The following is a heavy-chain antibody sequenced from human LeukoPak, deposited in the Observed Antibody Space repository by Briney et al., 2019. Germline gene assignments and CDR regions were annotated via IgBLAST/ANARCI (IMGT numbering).Heavy chain of an antibody. Sequence: SETLSLTCTVSGGSISSYYWSWIRQPAGKGLEWIGRIYTSGSTNYNPSLKSRVTMTVDTSKNQFSLKLSSVTAADTAVYYCARVKGRDGYNFLDYWGQGTLVTVSS. CDR2: IYTSGST. J-gene: IGHJ4*02. CDR1: GGSISSYY. CDR3: ARVKGRDGYNFLDY. V-gene: IGHV4-4*07. D-gene: IGHD5-24*01.